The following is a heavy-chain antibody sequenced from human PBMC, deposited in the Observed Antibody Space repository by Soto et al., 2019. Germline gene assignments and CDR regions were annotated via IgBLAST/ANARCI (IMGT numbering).Heavy chain of an antibody. J-gene: IGHJ6*03. V-gene: IGHV3-23*01. D-gene: IGHD6-19*01. Sequence: PGGSLRLSCAASGFNFPAYAMNWVRQAPGKGLQWVSGLVGSGADINYADSVRGRFTISRDSAKNSLYLQMNSLRAEDTAVYYCATSDYYYYMDVWGKGTTVTVSS. CDR1: GFNFPAYA. CDR2: LVGSGADI. CDR3: ATSDYYYYMDV.